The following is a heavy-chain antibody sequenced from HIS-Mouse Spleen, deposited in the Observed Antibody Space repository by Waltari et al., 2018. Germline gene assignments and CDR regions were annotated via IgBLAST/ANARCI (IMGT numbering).Heavy chain of an antibody. CDR1: GYSISSGYY. J-gene: IGHJ3*02. V-gene: IGHV4-38-2*02. D-gene: IGHD2-15*01. CDR3: ARPPGDIVVVVAATNAFDI. Sequence: VQLQESGPGLVKPSETLSLTCTVSGYSISSGYYWGWIRQPPGKGLEWIGSIYHSGSTYYNPSLKSRVTISVDTSKNQFSLKLSSVTAADTAVYYCARPPGDIVVVVAATNAFDIWGQGTMVTVSS. CDR2: IYHSGST.